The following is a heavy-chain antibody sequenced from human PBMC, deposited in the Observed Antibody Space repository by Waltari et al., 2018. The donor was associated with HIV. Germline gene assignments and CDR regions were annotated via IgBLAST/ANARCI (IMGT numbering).Heavy chain of an antibody. Sequence: EVQLVESVGSLVQPGGSLRLSCTASGFTFSSYWMSWVRQAPGKGLEWVANIKQHGSEKYYVDSVKGRFTISRDNAKNSLYLQMNSLRVEDTALYYCAREGYYAFDIWGQGTVVIVSS. CDR1: GFTFSSYW. CDR2: IKQHGSEK. J-gene: IGHJ3*02. V-gene: IGHV3-7*01. D-gene: IGHD1-1*01. CDR3: AREGYYAFDI.